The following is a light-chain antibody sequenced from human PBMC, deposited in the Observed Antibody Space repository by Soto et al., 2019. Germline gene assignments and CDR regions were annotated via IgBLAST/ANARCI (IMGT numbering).Light chain of an antibody. CDR1: QTVSTY. V-gene: IGKV1-39*01. J-gene: IGKJ1*01. CDR3: QQSYSAPET. CDR2: GAS. Sequence: DIQMTQSPSSLSAAVGDRVTITCRASQTVSTYLTWYQQKPGKAPKVLIYGASSLQSGVPSRFSGTGSETDVTLTISSLQSEDFATYYCQQSYSAPETFGQGTRVEIE.